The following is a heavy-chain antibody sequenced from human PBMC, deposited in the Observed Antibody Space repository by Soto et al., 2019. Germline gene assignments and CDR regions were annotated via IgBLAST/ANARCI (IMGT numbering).Heavy chain of an antibody. V-gene: IGHV4-34*01. D-gene: IGHD1-1*01. CDR1: GGSFSGYY. CDR2: INHSGST. J-gene: IGHJ6*02. Sequence: SETLFLTCAVYGGSFSGYYWSWIRQPPGKGLEWIGEINHSGSTNYNPSLKSRVTISVDTSKNQFSLKLSSVTAADTAVYYCARGGDGYNWDYYGMDVWGQGTTVTVSS. CDR3: ARGGDGYNWDYYGMDV.